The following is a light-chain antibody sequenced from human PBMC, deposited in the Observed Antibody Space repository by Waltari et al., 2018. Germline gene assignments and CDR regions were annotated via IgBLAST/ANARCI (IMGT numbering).Light chain of an antibody. CDR2: GAS. Sequence: DIVLTQSPGTLSLSVGERATVSCRASESVSRALAWYQQKPGQAPRLLIYGASTRATGIPDRFSGSGSGTDFSLTISRLEPDDFAVYYCQHYLRLPVTFGQGTTVEIK. V-gene: IGKV3-20*01. CDR3: QHYLRLPVT. CDR1: ESVSRA. J-gene: IGKJ1*01.